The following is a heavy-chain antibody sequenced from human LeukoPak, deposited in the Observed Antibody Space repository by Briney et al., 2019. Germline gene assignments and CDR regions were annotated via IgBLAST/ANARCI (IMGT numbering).Heavy chain of an antibody. CDR2: INHSGST. V-gene: IGHV4-34*01. CDR3: ARVGGSYDDVDY. D-gene: IGHD1-26*01. CDR1: GGSFGGPY. J-gene: IGHJ4*02. Sequence: SETLSLTCAVSGGSFGGPYWSWIRQPPGKGLEWIGEINHSGSTNYNPSLKSRVTMSVDTSKNQFSLRLSSVTAADTAVYYCARVGGSYDDVDYWGQGTRVTVSS.